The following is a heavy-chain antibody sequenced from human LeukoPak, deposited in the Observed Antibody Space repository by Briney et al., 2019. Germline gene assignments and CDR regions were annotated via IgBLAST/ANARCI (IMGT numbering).Heavy chain of an antibody. CDR1: GFTFSSYS. CDR3: ARGVEMATIDY. Sequence: GGSLRLSCAASGFTFSSYSMNWVRQAPGKGLEWVSYISSSGSTIYYADSVKGRFPISRDNAKNSLYLKMNSLRAEDTAVYYCARGVEMATIDYWGQGTLVTVSS. CDR2: ISSSGSTI. J-gene: IGHJ4*02. V-gene: IGHV3-48*04. D-gene: IGHD5-24*01.